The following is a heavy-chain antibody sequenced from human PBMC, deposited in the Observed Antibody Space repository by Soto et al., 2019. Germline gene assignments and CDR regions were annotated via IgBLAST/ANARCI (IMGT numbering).Heavy chain of an antibody. CDR3: ARAKAEPENYYYMDV. Sequence: ASVKVSCKASGYTFTGYYMHWVRQAPGQGLEWMGWINPNSGGTNYAQKFQGWVTMTRDTSISTAYMELSRLRSDDTAVYYCARAKAEPENYYYMDVWGKGTTVTVSS. J-gene: IGHJ6*03. V-gene: IGHV1-2*04. CDR2: INPNSGGT. CDR1: GYTFTGYY.